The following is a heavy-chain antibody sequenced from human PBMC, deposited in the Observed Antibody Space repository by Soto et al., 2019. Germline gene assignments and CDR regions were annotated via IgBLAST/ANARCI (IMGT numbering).Heavy chain of an antibody. CDR3: ARAKKGARTPYGMDV. V-gene: IGHV3-48*01. CDR1: GFTFNTYV. J-gene: IGHJ6*02. Sequence: GGSLRLSCAASGFTFNTYVMNWVRQAPGKGLEWVSYISSSSSTIYYADSVKGRFTISRDNAKNSLYLQMNSLRAEDTAVYYCARAKKGARTPYGMDVWGQGTTVTVSS. D-gene: IGHD1-26*01. CDR2: ISSSSSTI.